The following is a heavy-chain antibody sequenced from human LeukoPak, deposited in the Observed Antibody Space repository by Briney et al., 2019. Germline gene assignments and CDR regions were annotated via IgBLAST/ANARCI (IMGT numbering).Heavy chain of an antibody. Sequence: ASVKVSCKASGYTFTSYGITWVRQAPGQGLEWMGWISAYNGNTNYAQKLQGRVTMTRDTYTSTAYMELRSLKSDDTAVYYCARGLDSGSPPLGTFEIWGQGTMVTVSS. CDR3: ARGLDSGSPPLGTFEI. D-gene: IGHD1-26*01. CDR1: GYTFTSYG. CDR2: ISAYNGNT. V-gene: IGHV1-18*01. J-gene: IGHJ3*02.